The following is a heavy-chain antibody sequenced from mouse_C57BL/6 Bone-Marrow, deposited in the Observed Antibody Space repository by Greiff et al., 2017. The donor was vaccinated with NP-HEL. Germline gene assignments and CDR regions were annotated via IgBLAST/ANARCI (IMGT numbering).Heavy chain of an antibody. CDR1: GYTFTSYL. Sequence: VKLQQPGAELVKPGASVKLSCKASGYTFTSYLMHWVKQRPGRGLEWIGRIDPNSGGTKYNEKFKSKATLTVDKASSTAYIQLNSLTSEDSAVYYCARYYYGSSSFDYWCQGPSLTVSS. CDR2: IDPNSGGT. D-gene: IGHD1-1*01. V-gene: IGHV1-72*01. J-gene: IGHJ2*03. CDR3: ARYYYGSSSFDY.